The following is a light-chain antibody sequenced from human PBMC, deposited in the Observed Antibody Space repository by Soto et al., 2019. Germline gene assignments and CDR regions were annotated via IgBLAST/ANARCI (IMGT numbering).Light chain of an antibody. V-gene: IGKV2-30*01. CDR2: KVS. J-gene: IGKJ1*01. Sequence: DVVMTQSPLSLPVTLGQPASISCRSSQSLVYSDGNTYLTWFQQRPGQSPRRLIYKVSNRDSGVPERFSGSGSGNDFTLKISRVEAEDVGVYYCLQGSHWPRTFGQGTKVEIK. CDR1: QSLVYSDGNTY. CDR3: LQGSHWPRT.